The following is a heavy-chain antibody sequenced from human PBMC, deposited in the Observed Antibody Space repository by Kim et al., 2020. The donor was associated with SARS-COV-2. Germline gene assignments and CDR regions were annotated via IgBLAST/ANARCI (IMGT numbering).Heavy chain of an antibody. CDR2: INGGNGNT. V-gene: IGHV1-3*01. Sequence: ASVKVSCKASGYSFTTFALYWVRRAPGQRLEWMGWINGGNGNTRYSQKFQARVSITRDTSATTAYLEVSGLRSEDTAVYYCAREAVAGSFDHWGQGTLVTVSS. CDR1: GYSFTTFA. CDR3: AREAVAGSFDH. D-gene: IGHD6-19*01. J-gene: IGHJ4*02.